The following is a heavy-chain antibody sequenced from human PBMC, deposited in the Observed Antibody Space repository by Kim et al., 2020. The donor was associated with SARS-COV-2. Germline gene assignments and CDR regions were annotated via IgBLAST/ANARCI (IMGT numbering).Heavy chain of an antibody. CDR1: GFTFNTYV. J-gene: IGHJ4*02. Sequence: GGSLRLSCAASGFTFNTYVMRWVRQAPGKGLEWVSAISYTGGTTYVDSVKGRITISTDNYKNTPSLQMNSRRGEDTAVYYCAKSISGWYIFDYWGQGSLVTVSS. CDR2: ISYTGGTT. V-gene: IGHV3-23*01. D-gene: IGHD6-19*01. CDR3: AKSISGWYIFDY.